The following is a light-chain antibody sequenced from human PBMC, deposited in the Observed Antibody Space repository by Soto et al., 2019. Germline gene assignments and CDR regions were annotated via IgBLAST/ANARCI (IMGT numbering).Light chain of an antibody. CDR1: SSNIGKNF. CDR2: DNN. V-gene: IGLV1-51*01. Sequence: QSVLTQPPSVSAAPGQTVTISCSGSSSNIGKNFVSWYQQLPGTAPKLLIYDNNERPSGIPDRFSGSKSGTSATLGITGLQTGDQADYYCATWDTNLNVGVFGGGTKLTVL. J-gene: IGLJ3*02. CDR3: ATWDTNLNVGV.